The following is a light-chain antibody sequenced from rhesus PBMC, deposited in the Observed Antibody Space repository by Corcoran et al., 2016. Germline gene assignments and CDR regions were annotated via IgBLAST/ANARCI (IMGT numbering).Light chain of an antibody. V-gene: IGKV4-1*01. CDR1: QSLLYSSNNKNY. CDR2: WAS. J-gene: IGKJ4*01. CDR3: QQYYSTPLT. Sequence: DIVMTQSPDSLAVSLGERVTINCKSSQSLLYSSNNKNYLAWYQQKPGQAPQLLIYWASTRESGVPNRISGSGSGTDCTLTISGLQAEDVAVYYCQQYYSTPLTFGGGTKVEIK.